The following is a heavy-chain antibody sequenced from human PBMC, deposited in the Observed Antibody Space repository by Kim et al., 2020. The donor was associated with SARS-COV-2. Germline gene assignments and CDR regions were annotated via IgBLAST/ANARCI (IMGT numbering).Heavy chain of an antibody. CDR3: ARVAYGDYGFDY. CDR1: GFTFSSYW. J-gene: IGHJ4*02. D-gene: IGHD4-17*01. CDR2: INSDGSST. Sequence: GGSLRLSCAASGFTFSSYWMHWVRQAPGKGLVWVSRINSDGSSTSYADSVKGRFTISRDNAKNTLYLQMNCLRAEDTAVYYCARVAYGDYGFDYWGQGTLVTVSS. V-gene: IGHV3-74*01.